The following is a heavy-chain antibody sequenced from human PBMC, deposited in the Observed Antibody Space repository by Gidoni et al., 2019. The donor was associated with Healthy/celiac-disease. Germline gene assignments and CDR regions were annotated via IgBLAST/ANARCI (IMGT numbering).Heavy chain of an antibody. CDR1: GFTFSSYA. Sequence: QVQLVESGGGVVQPGRSLRLSCAASGFTFSSYAMHWVRQAPGKGLEWVAVISYDGSNKYYADSVKGRFTISRDNSKNTLYLQMNSLRAEDTAVYYCARPPMRAWLLSFDYWGQGTLVTVSS. CDR2: ISYDGSNK. D-gene: IGHD3-9*01. CDR3: ARPPMRAWLLSFDY. J-gene: IGHJ4*02. V-gene: IGHV3-30-3*01.